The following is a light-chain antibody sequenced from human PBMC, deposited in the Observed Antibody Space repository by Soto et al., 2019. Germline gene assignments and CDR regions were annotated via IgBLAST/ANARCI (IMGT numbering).Light chain of an antibody. V-gene: IGKV3-15*01. CDR1: QSVSSN. J-gene: IGKJ1*01. Sequence: EIVMTQSPATLSVSPGXXXXXXXXASQSVSSNLAWYXXKHGQXXRXXIYGASTRATGIPARFSGSGSGTELTITISSLQSEDFEVYYCQQYNNWPRTFGQGTKVDIK. CDR2: GAS. CDR3: QQYNNWPRT.